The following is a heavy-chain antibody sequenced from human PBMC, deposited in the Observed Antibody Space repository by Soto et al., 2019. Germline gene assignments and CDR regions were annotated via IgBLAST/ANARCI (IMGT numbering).Heavy chain of an antibody. D-gene: IGHD1-20*01. CDR1: GFTFSDYY. V-gene: IGHV3-11*06. J-gene: IGHJ6*02. CDR3: ARHHNWNDEISYYYYGMDV. CDR2: ISSSSSYT. Sequence: PGGSLRLSCAASGFTFSDYYMSWIRQAPGKGLEWVSYISSSSSYTNYADSVKGRFTISRDNAKNSLYLQMNSLRAEDTAVYYCARHHNWNDEISYYYYGMDVWGQGTTVTVSS.